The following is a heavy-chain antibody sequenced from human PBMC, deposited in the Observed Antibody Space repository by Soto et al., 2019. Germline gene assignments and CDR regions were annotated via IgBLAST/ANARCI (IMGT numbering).Heavy chain of an antibody. CDR3: ARDMRRWGIFGVVITDLIDY. CDR1: GFTFSDYY. J-gene: IGHJ4*02. V-gene: IGHV3-11*06. CDR2: ISSSSSYT. Sequence: PGGSLRLSCAASGFTFSDYYMSWIRQAPGKGLEWVSYISSSSSYTNYADSVKGRFTISRDNAKNSLYLQMNSLRAEDTAVYYCARDMRRWGIFGVVITDLIDYWGQGTLVTVSS. D-gene: IGHD3-3*01.